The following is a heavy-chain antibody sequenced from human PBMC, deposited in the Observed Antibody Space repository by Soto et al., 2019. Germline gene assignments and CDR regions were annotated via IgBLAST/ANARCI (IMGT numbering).Heavy chain of an antibody. CDR2: IYSGGST. CDR1: GFTVSNLY. J-gene: IGHJ4*02. CDR3: AMDTCGGANDLWH. Sequence: EVQLVESGGGLVQPGGSLRLSCAVSGFTVSNLYLTWVRQPPGKGLEWVSVIYSGGSTYYADSVKGRFTISRANSKNTLFLEMNSLRAGDTAVYYCAMDTCGGANDLWHGGQGTLVTVSS. V-gene: IGHV3-66*01. D-gene: IGHD3-3*01.